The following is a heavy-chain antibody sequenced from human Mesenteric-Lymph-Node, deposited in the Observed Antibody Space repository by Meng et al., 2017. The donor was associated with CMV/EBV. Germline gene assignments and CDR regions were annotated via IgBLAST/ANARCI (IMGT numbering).Heavy chain of an antibody. CDR1: GFTFSTYS. D-gene: IGHD6-19*01. J-gene: IGHJ5*02. Sequence: GESLKISCAASGFTFSTYSMNWVRQAPGQGLEWVSYITSSSTTIYYADSVKGRFTISRDNAKSSLSLQMNSLRAEDTAVYYCAKIEVTVADNWFDPWGQGTLVTVSS. V-gene: IGHV3-48*04. CDR2: ITSSSTTI. CDR3: AKIEVTVADNWFDP.